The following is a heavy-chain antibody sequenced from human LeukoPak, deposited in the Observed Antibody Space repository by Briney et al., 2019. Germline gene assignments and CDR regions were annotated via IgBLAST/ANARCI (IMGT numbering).Heavy chain of an antibody. CDR1: GYTFASYG. Sequence: ASVKVSCKASGYTFASYGISWVRQAPGQGLEWMGWISAYNVNTNYAQKLQGRVTMTTDTSTRTAYMELRSLRSDDTAVYYCARAYDYDFWSGYRFDPWGQGTLVTVSS. D-gene: IGHD3-3*01. V-gene: IGHV1-18*01. J-gene: IGHJ5*02. CDR3: ARAYDYDFWSGYRFDP. CDR2: ISAYNVNT.